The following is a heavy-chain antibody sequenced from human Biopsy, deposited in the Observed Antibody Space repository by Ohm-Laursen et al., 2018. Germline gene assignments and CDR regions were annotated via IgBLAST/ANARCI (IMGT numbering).Heavy chain of an antibody. CDR1: GFSVSSYD. Sequence: SPRLPCTASGFSVSSYDMNWVRQAPGKGLEWISYISETSSHIYDADSVRGRFTVARDIAKNSLYLQLNSLRVEDTAVYYCARDSSRRAREGGMDVWGQGTTVTVSS. CDR3: ARDSSRRAREGGMDV. V-gene: IGHV3-21*01. CDR2: ISETSSHI. J-gene: IGHJ6*02. D-gene: IGHD6-6*01.